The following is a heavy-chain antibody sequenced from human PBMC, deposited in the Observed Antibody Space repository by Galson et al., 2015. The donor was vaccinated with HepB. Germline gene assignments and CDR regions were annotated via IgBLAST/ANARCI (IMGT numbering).Heavy chain of an antibody. Sequence: SLRLSCAASGFTFSSYGMHWVRQAPGKGLEWVAVISYDGSNKYYADSVKGRFTISRDNSKNTLYLQMNSLRAEDTAVYYCAKDQGWVNWFDPWGQGTLVTVSS. V-gene: IGHV3-30*18. CDR1: GFTFSSYG. J-gene: IGHJ5*02. CDR3: AKDQGWVNWFDP. CDR2: ISYDGSNK. D-gene: IGHD5-24*01.